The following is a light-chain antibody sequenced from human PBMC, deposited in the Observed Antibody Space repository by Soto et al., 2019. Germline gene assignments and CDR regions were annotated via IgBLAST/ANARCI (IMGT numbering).Light chain of an antibody. CDR2: AAS. J-gene: IGKJ4*01. Sequence: DIQLTQSPSFLSASVGDRVTITCRASQGISSYLACYQQKPGNAPKLLLYAASTLQSGVPSRFSGSGSGTEYTLTISSLQPEDFATYYCQQLNSYPRLTFGGGTKVEIK. CDR1: QGISSY. V-gene: IGKV1-9*01. CDR3: QQLNSYPRLT.